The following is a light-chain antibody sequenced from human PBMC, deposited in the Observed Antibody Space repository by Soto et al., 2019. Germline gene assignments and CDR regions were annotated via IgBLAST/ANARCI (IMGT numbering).Light chain of an antibody. V-gene: IGKV3-11*01. Sequence: IVLTQSPGTLSLSPGERATLSCRASQSLSNNFLAWYQQKPGQAPRLLIYVASNRATGIPARFSGSGSGTDFTLTISSLEPEDFAVYYCQQRSNWTFGQGTKVEIK. CDR2: VAS. J-gene: IGKJ1*01. CDR1: QSLSNNF. CDR3: QQRSNWT.